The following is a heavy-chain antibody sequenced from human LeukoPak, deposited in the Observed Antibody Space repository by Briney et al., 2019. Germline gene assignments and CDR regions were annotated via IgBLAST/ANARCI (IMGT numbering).Heavy chain of an antibody. CDR3: ASLTSGYCSSTSCDPPIY. J-gene: IGHJ4*02. Sequence: GGSLRLSCVASGFTFSSHSMNWVRQAPGKGLEWVSYITSSSSTIFYADSVKGRFTISRDNAKNSVYLQMNSLRAEDTAVYYCASLTSGYCSSTSCDPPIYWGQGTLVTVSS. D-gene: IGHD2-2*03. CDR1: GFTFSSHS. CDR2: ITSSSSTI. V-gene: IGHV3-48*01.